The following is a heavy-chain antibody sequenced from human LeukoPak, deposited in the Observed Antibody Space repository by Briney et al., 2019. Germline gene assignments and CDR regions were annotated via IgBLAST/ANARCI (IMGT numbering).Heavy chain of an antibody. V-gene: IGHV4-39*01. J-gene: IGHJ4*02. CDR1: GGSISSSNYY. Sequence: SETLSLTCTVSGGSISSSNYYWGWIRQPPGKGLEWIGSIYYSGSTYYNPSLKSRITISVDTSKNQFSLKLSSVTAADTAVYYCASGKRGYSGYDFEYWGQGTLVAVSS. CDR2: IYYSGST. D-gene: IGHD5-12*01. CDR3: ASGKRGYSGYDFEY.